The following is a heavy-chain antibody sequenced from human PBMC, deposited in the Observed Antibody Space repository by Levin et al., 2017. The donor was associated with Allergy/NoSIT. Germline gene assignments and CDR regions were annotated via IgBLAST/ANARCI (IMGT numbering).Heavy chain of an antibody. V-gene: IGHV1-18*01. CDR1: GYPFTSYG. D-gene: IGHD1-26*01. CDR2: ISAHNGKT. J-gene: IGHJ4*02. Sequence: ASVKVSCKASGYPFTSYGISWVRQAPGQGLEWMGWISAHNGKTHYAQKFQGRVTMSTDTLMSTAYMELRSLISDDTAVYYCARESATGSPAGWVDYWGQGTLVTVSS. CDR3: ARESATGSPAGWVDY.